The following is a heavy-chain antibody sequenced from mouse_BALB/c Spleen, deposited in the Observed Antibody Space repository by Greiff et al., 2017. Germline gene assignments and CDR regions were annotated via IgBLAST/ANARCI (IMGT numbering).Heavy chain of an antibody. V-gene: IGHV1-7*01. CDR3: ASPFGQLGSFDY. CDR1: GYTFTSYW. J-gene: IGHJ2*01. Sequence: VHLVESGAELAKPGASVKMSCKASGYTFTSYWMHWVKQRPGQGLEWIGYINPSTGYTEYNQKFKDKATLTADKSSSTAYMQLSSLTSEDSAVYYCASPFGQLGSFDYWGQGTTLTVSS. D-gene: IGHD3-2*01. CDR2: INPSTGYT.